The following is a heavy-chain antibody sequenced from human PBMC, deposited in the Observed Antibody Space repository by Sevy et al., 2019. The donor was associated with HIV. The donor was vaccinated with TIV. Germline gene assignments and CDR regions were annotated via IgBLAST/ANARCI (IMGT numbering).Heavy chain of an antibody. CDR3: ARDPSYYDFWSGYSGGAFDI. CDR2: INSDGSST. Sequence: GGSLRLSCAASGFTFSSYWMHWVRQAPGKGLVWVSRINSDGSSTSYADSVKGRFTISRENAKNTLYLQMNSLRAEDTAVYYCARDPSYYDFWSGYSGGAFDIWGQGTMVTVSS. D-gene: IGHD3-3*01. J-gene: IGHJ3*02. CDR1: GFTFSSYW. V-gene: IGHV3-74*01.